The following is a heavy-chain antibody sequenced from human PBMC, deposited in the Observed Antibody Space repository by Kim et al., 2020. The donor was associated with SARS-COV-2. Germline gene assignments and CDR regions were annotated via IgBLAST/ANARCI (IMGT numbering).Heavy chain of an antibody. J-gene: IGHJ5*02. CDR2: IYPGDSDT. CDR1: GYSFTSYW. D-gene: IGHD3-22*01. V-gene: IGHV5-51*01. CDR3: ARPPMGYDSGGHTSTHA. Sequence: GESLKISCKGSGYSFTSYWIGWVRQMPGKGLEWMGIIYPGDSDTRYSPSFQGQVTISADKSISTAYLQWSSLKASDTAMYYCARPPMGYDSGGHTSTHAWGQGTLVTVSS.